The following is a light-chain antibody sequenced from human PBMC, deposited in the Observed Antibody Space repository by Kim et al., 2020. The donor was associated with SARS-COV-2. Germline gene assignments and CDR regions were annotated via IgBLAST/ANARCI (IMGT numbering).Light chain of an antibody. CDR2: LGS. V-gene: IGKV2-28*01. CDR1: QRLLHSNGYNY. CDR3: MQALQTPLT. J-gene: IGKJ4*01. Sequence: PASISCRSSQRLLHSNGYNYLDWYLQKPGQSPQLLIYLGSNRASGVPDRFSGSGSGTDFTLKISRVEAEDVGVYYCMQALQTPLTLGGGTKVDIK.